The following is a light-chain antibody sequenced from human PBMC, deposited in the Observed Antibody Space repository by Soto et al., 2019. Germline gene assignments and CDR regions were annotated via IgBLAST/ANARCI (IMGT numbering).Light chain of an antibody. V-gene: IGKV3-15*01. Sequence: ETVLTQSPATLSLSPGETATLSCRASQRVTNNLALYQWKLGQPPRLLSYGASTRATGIPVRFRGSGSGTEFTLTISSLQSEDSAVYYGQQHHNWPWTFGQGTRVELK. J-gene: IGKJ1*01. CDR3: QQHHNWPWT. CDR2: GAS. CDR1: QRVTNN.